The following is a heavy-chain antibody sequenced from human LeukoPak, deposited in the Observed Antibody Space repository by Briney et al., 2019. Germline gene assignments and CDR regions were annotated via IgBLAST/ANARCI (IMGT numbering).Heavy chain of an antibody. V-gene: IGHV3-48*04. CDR1: GFTFSSYS. J-gene: IGHJ4*02. CDR2: ISSSSSTI. CDR3: ARADKWLRSNYFDY. D-gene: IGHD5-12*01. Sequence: PGGSLRLSCAASGFTFSSYSMNWVRQAPGKGLEWVSYISSSSSTIYYADSVKGRFTISRDNAKNSLYLQMNSLRAEDTAVYYCARADKWLRSNYFDYWGQGTLVTVSS.